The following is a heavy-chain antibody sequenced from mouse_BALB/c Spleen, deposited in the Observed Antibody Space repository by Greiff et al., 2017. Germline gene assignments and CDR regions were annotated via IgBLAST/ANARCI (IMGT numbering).Heavy chain of an antibody. D-gene: IGHD1-1*01. Sequence: VKLMESGPGLVAPSQSLSITCTVSGFSLTGYGVNWVRQPPGKGLEWLGMIWGDGSTDYNSALKSRLSISKDNSKSQVFLKMNSLQTDDTARYYCARAQIYYYGSSYAMDYWGQGTSVTVSS. CDR1: GFSLTGYG. V-gene: IGHV2-6-7*01. CDR2: IWGDGST. CDR3: ARAQIYYYGSSYAMDY. J-gene: IGHJ4*01.